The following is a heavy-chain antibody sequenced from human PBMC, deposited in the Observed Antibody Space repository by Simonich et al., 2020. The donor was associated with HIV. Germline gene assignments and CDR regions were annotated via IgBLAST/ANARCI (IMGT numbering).Heavy chain of an antibody. CDR1: GGSFSGYY. J-gene: IGHJ3*01. CDR3: ARAGLTMVRGVPASFDV. D-gene: IGHD3-10*01. CDR2: IDHSEST. V-gene: IGHV4-34*01. Sequence: QVHLQQWGAGLLKPSETLSLTCAVYGGSFSGYYWNWIRQPPGKGLEWIGEIDHSESTTYNPSLKSRVTISVDTSKKQISLKVRSVTAADTAVYYCARAGLTMVRGVPASFDVWGQGTMVTVSS.